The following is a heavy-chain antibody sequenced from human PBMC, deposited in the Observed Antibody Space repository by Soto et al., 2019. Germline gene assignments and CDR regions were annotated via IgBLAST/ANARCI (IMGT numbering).Heavy chain of an antibody. CDR1: GYSFTSYW. CDR2: IYPGDSDT. V-gene: IGHV5-51*01. J-gene: IGHJ6*02. Sequence: GESLKISCKGSGYSFTSYWIGWVRQMPGKGLEWMGIIYPGDSDTRYSPSFQGQVTISADKSISTAYLQWSSLKASDTAMYYCASAARPSKYYYYYYGMDVWGQGTTVTVS. D-gene: IGHD6-6*01. CDR3: ASAARPSKYYYYYYGMDV.